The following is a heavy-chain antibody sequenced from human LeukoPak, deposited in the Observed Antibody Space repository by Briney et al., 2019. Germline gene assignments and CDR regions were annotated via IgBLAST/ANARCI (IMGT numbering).Heavy chain of an antibody. CDR1: GFTFDDYA. J-gene: IGHJ4*02. CDR2: ISWNSGSI. D-gene: IGHD3-22*01. CDR3: AKDPYYYDSSGYPSYFDY. V-gene: IGHV3-9*01. Sequence: GGSLRLSCAASGFTFDDYAMHWVRQAPGKGLEWVSGISWNSGSIGYADSVKGRFTISRDNAKSSLYLQMNSLRAEDTALYYCAKDPYYYDSSGYPSYFDYWGQGTLVTVSS.